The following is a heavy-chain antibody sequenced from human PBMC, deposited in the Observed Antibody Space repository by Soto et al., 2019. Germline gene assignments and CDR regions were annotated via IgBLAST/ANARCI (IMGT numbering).Heavy chain of an antibody. V-gene: IGHV3-11*01. J-gene: IGHJ4*02. CDR3: TTDPYYYDSSGYYPFGY. Sequence: QVQLVESGGGLVKPGGSLRLSCAASGFTFSDYYMSWIRQAPGKGLEWVSYISSSGSTIYYADSVKGRFTISRDNAKNSLYLQMNSLRAEDTAVYYCTTDPYYYDSSGYYPFGYWGQGTLVTVSS. CDR2: ISSSGSTI. CDR1: GFTFSDYY. D-gene: IGHD3-22*01.